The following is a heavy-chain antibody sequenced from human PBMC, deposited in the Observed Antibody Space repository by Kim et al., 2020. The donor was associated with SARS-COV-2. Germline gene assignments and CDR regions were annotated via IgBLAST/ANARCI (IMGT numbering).Heavy chain of an antibody. CDR3: ARDVLIGWFDP. D-gene: IGHD2-8*01. V-gene: IGHV4-31*02. J-gene: IGHJ5*02. CDR2: T. Sequence: TYDNPSLKRRVTISVDTSKNQFSLKLSSVTAADTAVYYCARDVLIGWFDPWGQGTLVTVSS.